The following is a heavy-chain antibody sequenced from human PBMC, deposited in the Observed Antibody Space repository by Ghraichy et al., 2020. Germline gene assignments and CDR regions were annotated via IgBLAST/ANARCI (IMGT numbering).Heavy chain of an antibody. V-gene: IGHV3-23*01. Sequence: GALNISCAASGFTFSSYAMSWVRQAPGKGLQWVSAISGSGGSPYYVDSVKGRFTISRDNSKNTVYLQINSLRAEDTAVYYCAKGSSSDYEFWSPYYYFDYWGQGTLVTVSS. CDR2: ISGSGGSP. CDR3: AKGSSSDYEFWSPYYYFDY. J-gene: IGHJ4*02. D-gene: IGHD3-3*01. CDR1: GFTFSSYA.